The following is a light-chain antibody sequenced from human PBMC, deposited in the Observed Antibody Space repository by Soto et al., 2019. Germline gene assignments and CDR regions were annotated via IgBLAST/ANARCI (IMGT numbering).Light chain of an antibody. CDR3: SSYTSSSTYV. CDR2: DVS. J-gene: IGLJ1*01. CDR1: SSDVGGYN. V-gene: IGLV2-14*01. Sequence: QSVLTQPASVSGSPGQSITISCTGTSSDVGGYNVSWYQQHPGKAPKLMIYDVSNRPSGVSNRFSGSKSGNTASLTISGLQAEDEADYYCSSYTSSSTYVFGTGTKLTVL.